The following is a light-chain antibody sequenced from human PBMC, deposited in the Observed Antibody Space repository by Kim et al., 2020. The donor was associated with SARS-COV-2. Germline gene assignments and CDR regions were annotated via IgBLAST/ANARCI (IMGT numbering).Light chain of an antibody. J-gene: IGKJ1*01. Sequence: ASGGDSVTVTCRASQSISKWLAWYPQKPGKAPKVLIYETYSLESGVPSRFSGSGSGTEFTLTISSLQPDDFSTYYCQQYNAYSWTFGRGTKVDIK. CDR2: ETY. CDR1: QSISKW. V-gene: IGKV1-5*03. CDR3: QQYNAYSWT.